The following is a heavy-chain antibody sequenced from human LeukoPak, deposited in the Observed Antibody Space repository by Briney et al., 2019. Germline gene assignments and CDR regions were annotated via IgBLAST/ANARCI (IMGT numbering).Heavy chain of an antibody. V-gene: IGHV3-49*04. Sequence: PGGSLRLSCSGSGFTFGDHAMSWVRQAPGKGLEWVGFIRSKAYGGTTEYAASVRGRFSISRDDSKNIAYLQMSSLGTEDTAVYFCARGPIYLWLYYGMDVWGQGTTVTVSS. CDR3: ARGPIYLWLYYGMDV. CDR1: GFTFGDHA. J-gene: IGHJ6*02. CDR2: IRSKAYGGTT. D-gene: IGHD5-18*01.